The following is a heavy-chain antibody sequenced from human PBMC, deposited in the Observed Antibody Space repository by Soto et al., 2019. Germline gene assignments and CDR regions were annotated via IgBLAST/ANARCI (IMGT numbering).Heavy chain of an antibody. CDR2: ISSSSSTI. CDR3: ARDPLRGIRYFDWADDAFDI. Sequence: GGSLRLSCAASGFTFSSYSMNWVRQAPGKGLEWVSYISSSSSTIYYADSVKGRFTISRDNAKNSLYLQMNSLRDEDTAVYYCARDPLRGIRYFDWADDAFDIWGQGTMVTVSS. J-gene: IGHJ3*02. D-gene: IGHD3-9*01. CDR1: GFTFSSYS. V-gene: IGHV3-48*02.